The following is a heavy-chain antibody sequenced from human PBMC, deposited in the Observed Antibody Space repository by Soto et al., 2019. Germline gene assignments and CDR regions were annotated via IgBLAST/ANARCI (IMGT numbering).Heavy chain of an antibody. CDR2: IYYSGST. CDR3: AIPMVRGVGPEEGLDY. D-gene: IGHD3-10*01. J-gene: IGHJ4*02. V-gene: IGHV4-39*01. Sequence: SATLSLTCTVSGGSISSSSYYWGWIRQPPEKGMELIGIIYYSGSTYYNPSLKSRVTISVDTSKNQFSLKLSSVTAADTAVYYCAIPMVRGVGPEEGLDYWGQGTLVTVSS. CDR1: GGSISSSSYY.